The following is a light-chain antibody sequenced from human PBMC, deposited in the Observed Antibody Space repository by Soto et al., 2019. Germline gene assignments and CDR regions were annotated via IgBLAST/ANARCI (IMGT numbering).Light chain of an antibody. CDR1: SSDVGNYTL. Sequence: QSALSQPASVSGSLGQSITISCTGTSSDVGNYTLVSWYQQYPGKAPKLMIFEDTKRPSGVSHRFSGSKSGNTASLTIAGLQPEDAADYYCCSYAASSTMTFGGGTQLTVL. J-gene: IGLJ7*01. CDR3: CSYAASSTMT. V-gene: IGLV2-23*01. CDR2: EDT.